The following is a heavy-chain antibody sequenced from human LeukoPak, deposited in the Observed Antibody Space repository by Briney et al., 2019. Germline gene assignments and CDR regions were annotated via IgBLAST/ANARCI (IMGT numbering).Heavy chain of an antibody. J-gene: IGHJ4*02. CDR1: GLTFSTSG. V-gene: IGHV3-21*06. CDR2: IGPTGSDR. CDR3: ATETNGRHYDY. Sequence: GGSLRLSCTASGLTFSTSGFNWVRQAPGKGLEWVASIGPTGSDRYHADSIKVRFTISRDNANNFLYLQMNSLRAEDTAVYYCATETNGRHYDYWGQGTLLTVSS. D-gene: IGHD1-14*01.